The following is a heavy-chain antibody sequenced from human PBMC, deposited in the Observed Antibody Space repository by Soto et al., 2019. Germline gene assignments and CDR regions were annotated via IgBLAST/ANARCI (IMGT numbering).Heavy chain of an antibody. CDR1: GFTFSSYS. CDR3: ATRSRGYSGYVKY. Sequence: EVQLVESGGGLVQPGGSLRLSCAASGFTFSSYSMSWVRQTPGKGLEWVSHISGGSSLIYYAASVKGRFTISRDNAENSLYLQRNSLRAEDTAVYYCATRSRGYSGYVKYWGQGTVVPVSS. V-gene: IGHV3-48*01. J-gene: IGHJ4*02. D-gene: IGHD5-12*01. CDR2: ISGGSSLI.